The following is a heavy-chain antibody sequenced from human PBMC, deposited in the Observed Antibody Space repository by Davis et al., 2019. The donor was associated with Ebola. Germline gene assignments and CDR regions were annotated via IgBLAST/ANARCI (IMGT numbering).Heavy chain of an antibody. CDR1: GASISSRSYY. Sequence: MPSETLSLTCTVSGASISSRSYYWGWIRQPPGKGLEWVGSFSYGDNTHYYNPSLRSRVTISVDTSRNQFSLKLSSATAADTAVYYCARPWYSGTYHDAYDIWGQGTMVAVSS. J-gene: IGHJ3*02. CDR3: ARPWYSGTYHDAYDI. D-gene: IGHD1-26*01. V-gene: IGHV4-39*01. CDR2: FSYGDNTH.